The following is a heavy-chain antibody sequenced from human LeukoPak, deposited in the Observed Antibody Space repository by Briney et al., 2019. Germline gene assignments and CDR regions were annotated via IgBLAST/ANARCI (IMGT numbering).Heavy chain of an antibody. J-gene: IGHJ4*02. V-gene: IGHV3-48*03. CDR1: GFTFSSYE. CDR2: ISSSGSTI. CDR3: GRGVPYSSSWLREFDY. Sequence: PGGSLRLSRAASGFTFSSYEMNWVRQAPGKGLEWVSYISSSGSTISYADSVQGRFTISRDNAKNSLYLQMNSLRAEDTAGYYCGRGVPYSSSWLREFDYWGQGTLVTVSS. D-gene: IGHD6-13*01.